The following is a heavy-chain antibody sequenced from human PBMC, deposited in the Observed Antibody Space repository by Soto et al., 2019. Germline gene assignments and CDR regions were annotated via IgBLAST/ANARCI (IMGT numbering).Heavy chain of an antibody. V-gene: IGHV1-3*01. CDR3: ARDTGSGLRVEPGIFEY. CDR2: INADNGDS. D-gene: IGHD1-26*01. CDR1: GYAFTSYT. J-gene: IGHJ4*02. Sequence: QVQLVQSGAEVKKPGASVKVSCKPSGYAFTSYTMHWVRQAPGQGLEWLGWINADNGDSKYSQKFQGRVTITRDTSASIAYMELSSLRSDDTAVYYCARDTGSGLRVEPGIFEYWGQGTLVTVSS.